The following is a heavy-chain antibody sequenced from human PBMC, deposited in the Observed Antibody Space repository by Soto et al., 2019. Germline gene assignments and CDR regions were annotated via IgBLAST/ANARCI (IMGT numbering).Heavy chain of an antibody. CDR1: GYTFTTFW. D-gene: IGHD2-2*01. J-gene: IGHJ5*02. CDR2: IDPRDSYV. CDR3: ARLFCNTTTCDSWFDP. Sequence: PGESLKISCTGFGYTFTTFWISWVRQMPGKGLEWMGRIDPRDSYVNYSPSFQGHVTISLDKSISTAYLQWGSLKASDTAMYYCARLFCNTTTCDSWFDPWGQGTLVTVSS. V-gene: IGHV5-10-1*01.